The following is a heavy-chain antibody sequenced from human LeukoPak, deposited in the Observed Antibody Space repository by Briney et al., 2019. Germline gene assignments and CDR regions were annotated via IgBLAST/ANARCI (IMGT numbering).Heavy chain of an antibody. CDR3: ARVSSEDYDILTGYPKGDYFDY. J-gene: IGHJ4*02. V-gene: IGHV4-39*07. CDR1: GGSISSSSYY. CDR2: IYYSGST. Sequence: PSETLSLTCTVSGGSISSSSYYWGWIRQPPGKGLEWIGSIYYSGSTYYNPSLKSRVTISVDTSKNQFSLKLSSVTAADTAVYYCARVSSEDYDILTGYPKGDYFDYWGQGTLVTVSS. D-gene: IGHD3-9*01.